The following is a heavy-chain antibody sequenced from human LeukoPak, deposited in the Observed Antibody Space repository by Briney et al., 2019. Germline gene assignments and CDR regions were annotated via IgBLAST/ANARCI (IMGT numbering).Heavy chain of an antibody. Sequence: GGSLRLSCAASGFTFRNFWMSWVRQTPGKGLELVANIKQDGSEKYYVDSVKGRFTISKDNADNSVYLQMNSLRAEDTAVYYCARVAFRGYTYGSIDYWGQGTLVTVSS. CDR1: GFTFRNFW. D-gene: IGHD5-18*01. CDR2: IKQDGSEK. J-gene: IGHJ4*02. V-gene: IGHV3-7*05. CDR3: ARVAFRGYTYGSIDY.